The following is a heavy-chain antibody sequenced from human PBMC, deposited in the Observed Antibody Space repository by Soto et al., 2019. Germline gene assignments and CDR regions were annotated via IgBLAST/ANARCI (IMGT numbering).Heavy chain of an antibody. CDR3: ARVGALWFGEGGDY. Sequence: QLQLQESGPGLVKPSETLSLTCTVSGGSISSSSYYWGWIRQPPGKGLEWIGSIYYSGSTYYNPSLKVRVTISVDTSKNQFSLKLSSVTAADTAVYYCARVGALWFGEGGDYWGQGTLVTVSS. V-gene: IGHV4-39*01. D-gene: IGHD3-10*01. CDR1: GGSISSSSYY. J-gene: IGHJ4*02. CDR2: IYYSGST.